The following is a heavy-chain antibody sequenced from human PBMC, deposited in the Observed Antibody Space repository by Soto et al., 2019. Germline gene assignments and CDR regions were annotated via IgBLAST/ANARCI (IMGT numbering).Heavy chain of an antibody. D-gene: IGHD3-3*01. J-gene: IGHJ6*02. CDR2: INPSGGST. CDR1: GYTFTSYY. CDR3: ARTGPYYDFWSGYCPLSPYGMDV. Sequence: QVQLVQSGAEVKKPGASVKVSCKASGYTFTSYYMHWVRQAPGQGLEWMGIINPSGGSTSYAQKFQGRVTMTRDTSTSTVYMELSSLRSEDTAVYYCARTGPYYDFWSGYCPLSPYGMDVWGQGTTVTVSS. V-gene: IGHV1-46*01.